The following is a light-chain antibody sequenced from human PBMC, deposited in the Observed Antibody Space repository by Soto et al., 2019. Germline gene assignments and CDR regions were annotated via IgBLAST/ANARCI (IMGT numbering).Light chain of an antibody. CDR2: LGS. J-gene: IGKJ1*01. CDR1: LSLLHSNGYYY. Sequence: DIVMTQSPLSLPVTPGEPSSISCSSSLSLLHSNGYYYLDWYLQKPGQSPQLLIYLGSNRASGVPDRFSGSGSGTDFTLKISRVEAEDVGVYYCMQALQTRTFGQGTKVDIK. CDR3: MQALQTRT. V-gene: IGKV2-28*01.